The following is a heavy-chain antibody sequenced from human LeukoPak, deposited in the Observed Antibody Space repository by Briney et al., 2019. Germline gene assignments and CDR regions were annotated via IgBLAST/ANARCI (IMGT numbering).Heavy chain of an antibody. Sequence: PSETLSLTCTVSGGSISSHFWSWIRQPPGKGLEWIGYIYHSGGTNYNPSLKSRVTISVGTSKTQFSLKLSSVTAADTAVYYCARGEGYYYYYMDVWGKGTTVTVSS. CDR2: IYHSGGT. D-gene: IGHD3-10*01. CDR1: GGSISSHF. J-gene: IGHJ6*03. V-gene: IGHV4-59*08. CDR3: ARGEGYYYYYMDV.